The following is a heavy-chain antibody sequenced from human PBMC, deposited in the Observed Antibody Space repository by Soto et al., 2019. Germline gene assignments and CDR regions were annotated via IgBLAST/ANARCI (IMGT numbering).Heavy chain of an antibody. V-gene: IGHV4-34*02. CDR2: INHGGSS. D-gene: IGHD3-22*01. J-gene: IGHJ4*02. Sequence: QVQLQQWGAGLLKPSQTLSLTCAVYGGSFSGYYWSWIRQSPGKGLEGIGEINHGGSSNFNPSLKSRLTRSVDTSKNQFPLKLSSVTAADATVYYCARGITTKVVQTDAPDKYYFDSWGQGTLVTVSS. CDR3: ARGITTKVVQTDAPDKYYFDS. CDR1: GGSFSGYY.